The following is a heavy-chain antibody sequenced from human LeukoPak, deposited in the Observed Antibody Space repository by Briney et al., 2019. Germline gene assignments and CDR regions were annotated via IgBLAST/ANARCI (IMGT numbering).Heavy chain of an antibody. CDR1: RGSIRTYY. CDR2: IYDSGTT. CDR3: ARDPLGLRPDY. Sequence: SETLSLTCTVSRGSIRTYYWSWIRQSPGKGLEWIGYIYDSGTTKYSPSLKSRVTISVDTSKNQFSLKLSSVTAADTAVYYCARDPLGLRPDYWGQGTLVTVSS. D-gene: IGHD5-12*01. V-gene: IGHV4-59*12. J-gene: IGHJ4*02.